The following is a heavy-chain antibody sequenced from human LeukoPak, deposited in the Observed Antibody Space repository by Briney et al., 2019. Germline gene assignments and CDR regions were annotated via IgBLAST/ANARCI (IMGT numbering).Heavy chain of an antibody. CDR1: GGSISTYY. CDR3: ARESITSSSEVFDY. Sequence: SETLSLTCTVSGGSISTYYWSWIRQPPGKGLEWIGYIYYSGSTNYNLSLKSRVTISVDTSKNQFSLKLSSVTAADTAVYYCARESITSSSEVFDYWGQGTLVTVSS. D-gene: IGHD3-10*01. J-gene: IGHJ4*02. V-gene: IGHV4-59*01. CDR2: IYYSGST.